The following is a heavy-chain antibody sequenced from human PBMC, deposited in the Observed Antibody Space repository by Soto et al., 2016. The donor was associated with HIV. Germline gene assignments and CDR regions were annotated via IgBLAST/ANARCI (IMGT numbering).Heavy chain of an antibody. CDR1: GYTFTSYG. CDR3: ARSGQGGGALYYFDY. D-gene: IGHD1-26*01. CDR2: ISAYNGNT. J-gene: IGHJ4*02. V-gene: IGHV1-18*01. Sequence: QVQLVQSGAEVNKPGASVKVSCKASGYTFTSYGISWVRQAPGQGLEWMGWISAYNGNTNFAQKLQGRVTMTTDTSTSTAYMELWNLRSDDTAVYHCARSGQGGGALYYFDYWGQGTLVTVSS.